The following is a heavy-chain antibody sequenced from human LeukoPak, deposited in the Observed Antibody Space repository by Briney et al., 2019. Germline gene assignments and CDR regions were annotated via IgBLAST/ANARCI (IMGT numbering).Heavy chain of an antibody. J-gene: IGHJ4*02. CDR3: ARGGYGDYEVDY. Sequence: SETLSLTCTVSCGSISSGGYYWSWIRQHPGKGLEGIGYIYYSGSTYYNPSLKSRVTISVNTSKNQFSLKLSSVTAADTAVYYCARGGYGDYEVDYWGQGTLVTVSS. CDR2: IYYSGST. V-gene: IGHV4-31*03. CDR1: CGSISSGGYY. D-gene: IGHD4-17*01.